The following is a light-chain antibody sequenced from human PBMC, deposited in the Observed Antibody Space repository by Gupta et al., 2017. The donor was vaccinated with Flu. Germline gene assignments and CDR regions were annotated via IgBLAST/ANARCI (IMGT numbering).Light chain of an antibody. CDR3: VTCDTSLSSAV. Sequence: QSVLTQPPSVSAAPGQKGTISCSGSSSNIGDKYVSWYKKLPGAAPKLLIYEDSKRPAVIPDRVSGSKSGTSATLGITGLQTGDEADYYCVTCDTSLSSAVFGGGTKLTVL. CDR1: SSNIGDKY. CDR2: EDS. V-gene: IGLV1-51*02. J-gene: IGLJ3*02.